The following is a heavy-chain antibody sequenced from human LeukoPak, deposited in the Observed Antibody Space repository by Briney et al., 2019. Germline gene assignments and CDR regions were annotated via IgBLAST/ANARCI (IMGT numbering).Heavy chain of an antibody. V-gene: IGHV4-59*01. D-gene: IGHD3-3*01. CDR2: IYYSGST. CDR1: GGSISSYY. CDR3: AGLPNYDFWSGYYLA. Sequence: SETLSLTCTVSGGSISSYYWSWIRQPPGKGLERIGYIYYSGSTNYNPSLKSRVTISVDTSKNQFSLKLSSVTAADTAVYYCAGLPNYDFWSGYYLAWGQGTLVTVSS. J-gene: IGHJ5*02.